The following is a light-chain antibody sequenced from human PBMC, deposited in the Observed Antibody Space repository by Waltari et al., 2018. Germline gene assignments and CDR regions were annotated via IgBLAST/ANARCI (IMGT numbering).Light chain of an antibody. Sequence: QAGLTQPPSVSKGLRQTATLTCTGNSNNVGNQGAAWLQQRQGHPPKLLSDRDNARPSGISEGFSATRSGNTASRTITGLQPEDEADYYCSAWDYNLNAYVFGTGTKVTVL. CDR1: SNNVGNQG. CDR2: RDN. CDR3: SAWDYNLNAYV. J-gene: IGLJ1*01. V-gene: IGLV10-54*04.